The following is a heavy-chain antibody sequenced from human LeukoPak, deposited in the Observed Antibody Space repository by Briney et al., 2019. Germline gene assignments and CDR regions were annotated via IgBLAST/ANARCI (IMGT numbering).Heavy chain of an antibody. D-gene: IGHD1-26*01. J-gene: IGHJ4*02. CDR3: ARAMLVGATTFDY. Sequence: GGSLRLSCTASGFTFGDYAMSWVRQAPGKGLEWVSYISGSGSNIYYADYVKGRFTISRDNAKNSLYLQMNSLRAEDTAVYHCARAMLVGATTFDYWGQGTLVTVSS. CDR1: GFTFGDYA. CDR2: ISGSGSNI. V-gene: IGHV3-48*03.